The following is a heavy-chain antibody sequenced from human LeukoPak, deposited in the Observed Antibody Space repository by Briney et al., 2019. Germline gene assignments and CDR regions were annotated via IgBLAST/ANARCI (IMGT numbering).Heavy chain of an antibody. Sequence: GRSLRPSCTASGSTFSSNAMHWVRQAPGKGLEWVAVISYDGSNKYYADSVKGRFTISRDNSKNTLYLQMNSLRAEDTAVYYCARDLLDSASDAYDIWGQGTMVTVSS. D-gene: IGHD5-18*01. CDR2: ISYDGSNK. CDR1: GSTFSSNA. J-gene: IGHJ3*02. CDR3: ARDLLDSASDAYDI. V-gene: IGHV3-30-3*01.